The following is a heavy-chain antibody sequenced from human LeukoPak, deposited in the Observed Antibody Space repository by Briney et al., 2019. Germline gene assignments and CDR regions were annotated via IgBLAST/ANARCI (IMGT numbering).Heavy chain of an antibody. Sequence: PAGGSLRLSCAASGSTFSSYGMHWVRQAPGKGLEWVAFIRYDGSNKYYADSVKGRFTISRDNSKNTLYLQMNSLRAEDTAVYYCAKDEYYYDSSGPQIHWGQGTLVTVSS. J-gene: IGHJ4*02. D-gene: IGHD3-22*01. CDR1: GSTFSSYG. CDR3: AKDEYYYDSSGPQIH. V-gene: IGHV3-30*02. CDR2: IRYDGSNK.